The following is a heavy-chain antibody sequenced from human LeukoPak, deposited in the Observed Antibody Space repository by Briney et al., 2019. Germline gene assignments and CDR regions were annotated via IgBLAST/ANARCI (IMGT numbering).Heavy chain of an antibody. Sequence: SETLSLTCAVYGGSFSGYYWSWIRQPPGKGLEWIGEINHSGSTNYNPSLKSRVTISVDTSKNQFSLKLSSVTAADTAVYYCARVGRITMVRPLRWWFDPWGQGTLVTVSS. CDR1: GGSFSGYY. CDR3: ARVGRITMVRPLRWWFDP. V-gene: IGHV4-34*01. CDR2: INHSGST. J-gene: IGHJ5*02. D-gene: IGHD3-10*01.